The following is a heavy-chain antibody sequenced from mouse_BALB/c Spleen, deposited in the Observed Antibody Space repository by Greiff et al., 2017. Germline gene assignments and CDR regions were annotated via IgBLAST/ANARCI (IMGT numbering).Heavy chain of an antibody. V-gene: IGHV5-4*02. Sequence: EVMLVESGGGLVKPGGSLKLSCAASGFTFSDYYMYWVRQTPEKRLEWVATISDGGSYTYYPDSVKGRFTISRDNAKNNLYLQMSSLKSEDTAMYYCARDEGYYAMDYWGQGTSVTVSS. CDR3: ARDEGYYAMDY. J-gene: IGHJ4*01. CDR2: ISDGGSYT. CDR1: GFTFSDYY.